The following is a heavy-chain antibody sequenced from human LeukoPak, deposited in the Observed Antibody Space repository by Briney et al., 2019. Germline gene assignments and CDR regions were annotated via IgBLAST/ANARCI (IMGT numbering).Heavy chain of an antibody. CDR1: GGSISSYY. CDR2: IYNSGST. D-gene: IGHD5-18*01. V-gene: IGHV4-59*01. J-gene: IGHJ5*02. CDR3: AVGYSYGYGIWFYP. Sequence: SETLSLTCTVSGGSISSYYWSWIRQPPGKGLEWIGYIYNSGSTNYNPSLKSRVTILVDTSKNQFSLKLSSVTAADTAVYYCAVGYSYGYGIWFYPWGQGTLVTVSS.